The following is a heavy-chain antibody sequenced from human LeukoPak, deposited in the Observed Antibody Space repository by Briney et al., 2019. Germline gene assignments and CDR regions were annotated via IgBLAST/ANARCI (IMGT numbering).Heavy chain of an antibody. V-gene: IGHV3-48*04. D-gene: IGHD2-2*01. CDR1: GFTFSSYS. Sequence: GGSLRLSCAASGFTFSSYSMNWVRQAPGKGLEWVSYISSSSSTIYYADSVKGRFTISRDNAKNSLYLQMNSLRAEDTAVYYCARGQADIVVVPAALDYWGQGTLVTVSS. CDR2: ISSSSSTI. CDR3: ARGQADIVVVPAALDY. J-gene: IGHJ4*02.